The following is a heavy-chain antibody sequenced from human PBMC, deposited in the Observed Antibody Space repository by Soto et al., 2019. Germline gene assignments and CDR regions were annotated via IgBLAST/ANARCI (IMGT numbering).Heavy chain of an antibody. Sequence: ASVKVSCKAAGSTFTSYDINWVRQATGQGPEWMGWMNPNSGNTGYAQKFQGRVTMTRNTYIFTAYRELSSLRSEDTAVYYCARGRGLHYGMDVWGQGIKVTSP. CDR3: ARGRGLHYGMDV. CDR1: GSTFTSYD. V-gene: IGHV1-8*01. J-gene: IGHJ6*02. CDR2: MNPNSGNT. D-gene: IGHD3-10*01.